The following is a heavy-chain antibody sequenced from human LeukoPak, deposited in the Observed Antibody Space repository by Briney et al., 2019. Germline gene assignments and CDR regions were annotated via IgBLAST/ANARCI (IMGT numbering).Heavy chain of an antibody. CDR2: INHSGST. J-gene: IGHJ4*02. D-gene: IGHD6-19*01. CDR1: GGSISSSSYY. CDR3: ARGSSNWRSGWYPINDY. V-gene: IGHV4-39*07. Sequence: SETLSLTCTVSGGSISSSSYYWGWIRQPPGKGLEWIGEINHSGSTNYNPSLKSRVTISVDTSKNQFSLKLSSVTAADTAVYYCARGSSNWRSGWYPINDYWGQGTLVTVSS.